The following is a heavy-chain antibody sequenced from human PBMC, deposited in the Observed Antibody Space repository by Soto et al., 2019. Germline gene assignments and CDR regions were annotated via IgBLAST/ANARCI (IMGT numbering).Heavy chain of an antibody. CDR2: INHSGST. J-gene: IGHJ5*02. Sequence: KPSETLYLTCAVYGGSFSGYYWSWIRQPPGKGLEWIGEINHSGSTNYNPSLKSRVTISVDTSKNQFSLKLSSVTAADTAVYYCARVGPVVRGVSRWFDPWGQGTLVTVSS. V-gene: IGHV4-34*01. CDR1: GGSFSGYY. CDR3: ARVGPVVRGVSRWFDP. D-gene: IGHD3-10*01.